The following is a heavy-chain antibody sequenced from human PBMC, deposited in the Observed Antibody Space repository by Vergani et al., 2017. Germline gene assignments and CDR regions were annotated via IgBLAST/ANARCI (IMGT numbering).Heavy chain of an antibody. D-gene: IGHD2-15*01. J-gene: IGHJ5*02. CDR1: GYIFKNYY. V-gene: IGHV1-46*02. Sequence: VQLVQSGAEVRKPGASVTVSCTASGYIFKNYYIHWLRQAPGQAFEWMGILNPTTGHTTSAQEFMGRVDMTRDPSTDTSTRTVKMTLSSLRSEDTAVYDGARSIGYCAGATGRGYCFDHWGQGTRVTVSS. CDR2: LNPTTGHT. CDR3: ARSIGYCAGATGRGYCFDH.